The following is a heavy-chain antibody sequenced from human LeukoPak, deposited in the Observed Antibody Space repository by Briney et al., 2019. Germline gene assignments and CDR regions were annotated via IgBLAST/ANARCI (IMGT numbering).Heavy chain of an antibody. D-gene: IGHD4-11*01. Sequence: GGSLRLSCAASGFTFSSYAMSWVRQAPGKGLEWVSGISGSGGSTYYADSVKGRFTISRDNSKNTLYLQMNSLRAEDTAVYHCARWKYSNYIYYFDYWGQGTLVTVSS. CDR2: ISGSGGST. V-gene: IGHV3-23*01. CDR3: ARWKYSNYIYYFDY. CDR1: GFTFSSYA. J-gene: IGHJ4*02.